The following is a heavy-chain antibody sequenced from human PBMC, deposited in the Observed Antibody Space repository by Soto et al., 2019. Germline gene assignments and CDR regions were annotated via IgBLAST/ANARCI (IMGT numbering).Heavy chain of an antibody. Sequence: QVQLVQSGAEVKKPGASVKVSCKASGYTFTSYGISWVRQAPGQGLEWMGWISAYNGNTNYAQKLQGRVTMTTDTSTSTGYMELRSLRFDDTAVYYCARRAVCCSTSCYYYFDYWGQGTLVTVSS. V-gene: IGHV1-18*01. J-gene: IGHJ4*02. CDR1: GYTFTSYG. CDR3: ARRAVCCSTSCYYYFDY. D-gene: IGHD2-2*01. CDR2: ISAYNGNT.